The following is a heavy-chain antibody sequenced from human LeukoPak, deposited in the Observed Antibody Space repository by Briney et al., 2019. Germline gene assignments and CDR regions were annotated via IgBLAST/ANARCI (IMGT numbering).Heavy chain of an antibody. CDR2: IYPGDSDT. V-gene: IGHV5-51*01. D-gene: IGHD2-15*01. CDR1: GYSFTSYW. Sequence: GESLKISCRGSGYSFTSYWIGWVRQMPGKGLEWMGIIYPGDSDTRYSPSFQGQVTISADKSISTAYLQWSSLKASDTAMYYCARHYRYCSGGSCYPYYGMDVWGQGTTVTVSS. CDR3: ARHYRYCSGGSCYPYYGMDV. J-gene: IGHJ6*02.